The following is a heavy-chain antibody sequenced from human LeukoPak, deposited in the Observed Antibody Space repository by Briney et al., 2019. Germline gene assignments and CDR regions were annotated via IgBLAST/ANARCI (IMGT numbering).Heavy chain of an antibody. CDR1: GFTFSSYG. D-gene: IGHD3-3*01. Sequence: GGSLRLSCAASGFTFSSYGMSWVRQAPGKGLEWVSAISGSGSSTSYADSVKGRFTISRDNAKNTLYLQMNSLRAEDTAVYYCARFDYDFWSGYDYWGQGTLVTVSS. CDR2: ISGSGSST. J-gene: IGHJ4*02. V-gene: IGHV3-23*01. CDR3: ARFDYDFWSGYDY.